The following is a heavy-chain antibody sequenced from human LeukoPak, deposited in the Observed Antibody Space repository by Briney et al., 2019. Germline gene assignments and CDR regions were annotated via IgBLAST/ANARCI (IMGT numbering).Heavy chain of an antibody. J-gene: IGHJ6*03. CDR3: ARGPPRGKDFYMDV. V-gene: IGHV3-13*01. Sequence: PGGSLRLSCAASGFTFSSFDMHWVRQPTGQGLEWVSTIGTAIDTYYPGSVVGRITLSRDNAKTSLYLQMNSLTAGDTAVYYCARGPPRGKDFYMDVWGKGTTVTVSS. CDR2: IGTAIDT. D-gene: IGHD1-1*01. CDR1: GFTFSSFD.